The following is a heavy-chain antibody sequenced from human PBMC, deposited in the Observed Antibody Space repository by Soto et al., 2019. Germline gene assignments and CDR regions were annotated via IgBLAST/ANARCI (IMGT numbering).Heavy chain of an antibody. Sequence: QVQLQQWGAGLLKPSETLSLTCAVYGGSFSGYFWSWIRQPPGKGLEWIGEIKHSGSTNYIPSLKRRVTISADTSKNQFSLTLSSVTAADTAVYYCARGGLHLGELSFNCLDFWGQGTLVTVSS. CDR1: GGSFSGYF. D-gene: IGHD3-16*02. CDR2: IKHSGST. J-gene: IGHJ4*02. CDR3: ARGGLHLGELSFNCLDF. V-gene: IGHV4-34*01.